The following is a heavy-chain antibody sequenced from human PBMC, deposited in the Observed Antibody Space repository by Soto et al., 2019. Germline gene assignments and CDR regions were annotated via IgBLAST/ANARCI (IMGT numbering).Heavy chain of an antibody. CDR2: MNPNSGNT. J-gene: IGHJ6*03. CDR1: GYTFTSYD. CDR3: ARYGYYDFWSGYLGYYYYYYMDV. Sequence: AASVKVSCKASGYTFTSYDINWVRQATGQGLEWMGWMNPNSGNTGYAQKFQGRVTMTRNTSISTAYMELSSLRSEDTAVYYCARYGYYDFWSGYLGYYYYYYMDVWGKGTTVTVSS. V-gene: IGHV1-8*01. D-gene: IGHD3-3*01.